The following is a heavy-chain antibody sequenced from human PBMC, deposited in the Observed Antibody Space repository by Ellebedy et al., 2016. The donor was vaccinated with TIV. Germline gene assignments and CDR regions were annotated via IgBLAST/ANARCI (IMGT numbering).Heavy chain of an antibody. Sequence: MPSETLSLTCGVYGGSFSGYYWSWVRQPPGKGLEWIGEINHSGETNFNPSLKIRVTMSVDTSNNQFSLKLRSVTAADTAVYYCARALPDCSGTYYNPNPFDYWGQGTLVTVSS. J-gene: IGHJ4*02. D-gene: IGHD3-10*02. CDR2: INHSGET. V-gene: IGHV4-34*01. CDR1: GGSFSGYY. CDR3: ARALPDCSGTYYNPNPFDY.